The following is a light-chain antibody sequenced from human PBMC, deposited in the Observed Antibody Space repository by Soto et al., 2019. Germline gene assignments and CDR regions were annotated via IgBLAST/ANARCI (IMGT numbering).Light chain of an antibody. V-gene: IGKV3-15*01. CDR3: QQYNNWGS. CDR2: GAS. Sequence: EILMTQSPATLSVSPGERATLSCRASQSVSSNLAWYQQKPGQAPRLLIYGASNRATGIPARFSGSGSGTELTLTSSSLQYEDFAVYYCQQYNNWGSFGHGTQVEIK. CDR1: QSVSSN. J-gene: IGKJ1*01.